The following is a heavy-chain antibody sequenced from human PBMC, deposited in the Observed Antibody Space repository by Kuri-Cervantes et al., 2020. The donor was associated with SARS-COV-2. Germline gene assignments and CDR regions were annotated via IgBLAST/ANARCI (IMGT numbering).Heavy chain of an antibody. Sequence: GESLKISCAASGFTFNSSPMHWVRQTPGKGLEWVALISYDGSNKYYADSVQGRFTISRDNSKNTLYLQMSSLRAEDTAVFYCARGMGYTQPFDSWGQGTLVTVSS. CDR3: ARGMGYTQPFDS. V-gene: IGHV3-30-3*01. CDR2: ISYDGSNK. D-gene: IGHD1-1*01. J-gene: IGHJ4*02. CDR1: GFTFNSSP.